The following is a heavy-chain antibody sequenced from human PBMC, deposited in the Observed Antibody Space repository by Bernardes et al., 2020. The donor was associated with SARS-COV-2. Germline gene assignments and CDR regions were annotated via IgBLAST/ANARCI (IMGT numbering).Heavy chain of an antibody. CDR3: ARETITAFDY. CDR2: ISYDGSTE. V-gene: IGHV3-30-3*01. J-gene: IGHJ4*02. Sequence: GGSLFLSCAASGFPFGHSAMHWIRQAPGQGLQWVTLISYDGSTEYYADSVKGRFTISRDNSKNTLFLQMSSLRDEDTAIYYCARETITAFDYWGQGTLVTVSS. CDR1: GFPFGHSA.